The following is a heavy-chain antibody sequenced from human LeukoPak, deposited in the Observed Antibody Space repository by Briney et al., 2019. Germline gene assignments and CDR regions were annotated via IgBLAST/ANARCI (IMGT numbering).Heavy chain of an antibody. J-gene: IGHJ4*02. D-gene: IGHD3-9*01. CDR2: IWQVGSNK. CDR3: ARDRLTYTYCFDY. V-gene: IGHV3-33*01. CDR1: GFNFSSFC. Sequence: GGSLRLSCAASGFNFSSFCMHWVRQAPAKGLEWVAVIWQVGSNKDYADSVKGRLAISRDNSQNTLYLEMNSLRAEDTAVYYCARDRLTYTYCFDYWGQGTLVTVSS.